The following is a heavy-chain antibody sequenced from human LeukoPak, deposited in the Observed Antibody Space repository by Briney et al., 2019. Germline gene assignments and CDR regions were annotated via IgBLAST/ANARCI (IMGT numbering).Heavy chain of an antibody. Sequence: ASVKVSCKASGYTFTSYYIHWVRQATGQGLEWMGIINPSDGTTSSAQKFQGRVTMTRDTSTSTVYMELSSLRSEDTAMYYCARGYPMDWNYFDYWGQGMLVTVSS. J-gene: IGHJ4*02. CDR1: GYTFTSYY. CDR2: INPSDGTT. D-gene: IGHD3/OR15-3a*01. V-gene: IGHV1-46*01. CDR3: ARGYPMDWNYFDY.